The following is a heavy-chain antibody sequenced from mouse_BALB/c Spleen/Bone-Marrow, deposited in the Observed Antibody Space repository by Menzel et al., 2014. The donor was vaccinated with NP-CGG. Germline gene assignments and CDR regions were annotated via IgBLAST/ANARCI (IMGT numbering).Heavy chain of an antibody. Sequence: EVKVVESGGGLVQPGGSLKLSCAASGFDFSRYWMSWVRQAPGKGLEWIGEINPDSSTINYTPSLKDKFIISRDNAKNTLYLQMSKVRSEDTALYYCARHGYYAMDYWGQGTSVTASS. CDR1: GFDFSRYW. V-gene: IGHV4-1*02. CDR3: ARHGYYAMDY. J-gene: IGHJ4*01. CDR2: INPDSSTI.